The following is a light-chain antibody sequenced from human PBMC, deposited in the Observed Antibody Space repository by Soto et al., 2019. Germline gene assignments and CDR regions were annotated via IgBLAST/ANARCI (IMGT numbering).Light chain of an antibody. CDR1: QIVTSDY. CDR3: QQYGSSPTT. J-gene: IGKJ1*01. Sequence: DIVLTQSPGTLSLSPGERVTLSCRASQIVTSDYLAWYHQEPGQAPRLLIYGASNRATGIPDRFSGSGSGTDFTLTISRLEPEDFAVYYCQQYGSSPTTFGQGTKVDIK. CDR2: GAS. V-gene: IGKV3-20*01.